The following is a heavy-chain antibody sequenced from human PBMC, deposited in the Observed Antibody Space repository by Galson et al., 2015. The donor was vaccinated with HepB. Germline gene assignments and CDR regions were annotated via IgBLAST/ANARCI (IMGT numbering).Heavy chain of an antibody. CDR2: INQDGSEK. CDR1: GFIFNTYW. V-gene: IGHV3-7*01. Sequence: SLRLSCAASGFIFNTYWMSWVRQAPGKGLEWVANINQDGSEKRYVDSVKGRFTISRDNAKNSLYLQMNSLRAEDTAVYYCAGGRYNYGYQFDYWGQGTLVTVSS. CDR3: AGGRYNYGYQFDY. D-gene: IGHD5-18*01. J-gene: IGHJ4*02.